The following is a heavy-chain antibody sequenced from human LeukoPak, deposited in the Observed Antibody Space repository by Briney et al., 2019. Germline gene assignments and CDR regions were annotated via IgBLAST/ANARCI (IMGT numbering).Heavy chain of an antibody. J-gene: IGHJ4*02. D-gene: IGHD2-15*01. CDR1: GGSFSSYY. V-gene: IGHV4-34*01. CDR2: INHSGST. Sequence: PSETLSLTCAVYGGSFSSYYWSWIRQPPGKGLEWIGEINHSGSTNYNPSLKSRVTISVDTSKNQFSLKLSSVTAADTAVYYCARRYCSGGSCYFDYWGQGTLVTVSS. CDR3: ARRYCSGGSCYFDY.